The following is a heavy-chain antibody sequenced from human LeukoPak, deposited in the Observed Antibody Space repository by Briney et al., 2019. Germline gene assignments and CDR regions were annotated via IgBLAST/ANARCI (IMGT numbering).Heavy chain of an antibody. D-gene: IGHD5-12*01. CDR1: GGSISSSSYY. J-gene: IGHJ4*02. CDR2: IYYSGST. Sequence: KPSETLSLTCTVSGGSISSSSYYWGWIRQPPGKGLEWIGSIYYSGSTYYNPSLKSRVTISVDTSKNQFSLKLSSVTAADTAVYYCARRGIYSGYDNYWGQGTLVTVSS. V-gene: IGHV4-39*01. CDR3: ARRGIYSGYDNY.